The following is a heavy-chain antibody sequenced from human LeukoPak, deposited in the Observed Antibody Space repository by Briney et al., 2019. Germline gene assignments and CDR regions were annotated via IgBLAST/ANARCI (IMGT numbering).Heavy chain of an antibody. CDR1: GGPISGYY. CDR2: ISYSGST. V-gene: IGHV4-59*08. CDR3: ASVYSSGWYPYYYYYMDV. J-gene: IGHJ6*03. Sequence: SETLSLTCTVSGGPISGYYWTWIRQPPGKGLEWIGYISYSGSTYYNPSLKSRVTISVDTAKNQFSLKLSSVTAADTAVYYCASVYSSGWYPYYYYYMDVWGKGTTVTVSS. D-gene: IGHD6-19*01.